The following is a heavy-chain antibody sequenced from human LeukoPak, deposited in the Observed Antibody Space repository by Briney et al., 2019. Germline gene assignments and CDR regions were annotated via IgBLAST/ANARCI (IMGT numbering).Heavy chain of an antibody. CDR3: AKDRRVGY. Sequence: GESLRLSCAASGFTFSHYGMHWVRQAPGKGLEWVAVISYDGSNKYYADSVKGRFTISRDNSKNTLYLQMNSLRAEDTAVYYCAKDRRVGYWGQGTLVTVSS. V-gene: IGHV3-30*18. CDR1: GFTFSHYG. CDR2: ISYDGSNK. J-gene: IGHJ4*02.